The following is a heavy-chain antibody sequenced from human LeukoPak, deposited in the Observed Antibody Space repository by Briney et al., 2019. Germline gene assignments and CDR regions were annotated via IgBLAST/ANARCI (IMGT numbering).Heavy chain of an antibody. J-gene: IGHJ4*02. CDR1: GYTFISYD. CDR2: INPNSGNT. D-gene: IGHD3-22*01. V-gene: IGHV1-8*01. Sequence: ASVTVSCKASGYTFISYDINWVRQATGQGLEWMGWINPNSGNTGAAQKFQGRVTMTRNTSISTAYMELSSLKSEDTAVYYCATVVGYSIDYWGQGTPVTVSS. CDR3: ATVVGYSIDY.